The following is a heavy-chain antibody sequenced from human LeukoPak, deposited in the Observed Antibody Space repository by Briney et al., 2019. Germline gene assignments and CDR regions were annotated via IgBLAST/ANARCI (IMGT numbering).Heavy chain of an antibody. CDR1: GGSFSGYY. CDR2: INHSGST. J-gene: IGHJ6*03. V-gene: IGHV4-34*01. CDR3: ARAAGYYYYYMDV. Sequence: NTSETLPLTCAVYGGSFSGYYWGWIRQPPGKGLEWIGEINHSGSTNYNPSLKSRVTISVDTSKNQFSLKLSSVTAADTAVYYCARAAGYYYYYMDVWGKGTTVTASS. D-gene: IGHD6-19*01.